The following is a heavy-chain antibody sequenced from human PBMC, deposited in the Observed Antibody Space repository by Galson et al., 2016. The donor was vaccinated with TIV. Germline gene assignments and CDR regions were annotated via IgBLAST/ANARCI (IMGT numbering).Heavy chain of an antibody. J-gene: IGHJ4*02. Sequence: SLRLSCAASGFTFNTYAIHWVRQAPGKGLEWVAVISNDGNTNHYADSVKGRFTISRDNSKNTVFLQMNSLRPEDTALYYCARSLTSDYGEPLDYWGQGTLVTVSS. CDR2: ISNDGNTN. CDR1: GFTFNTYA. V-gene: IGHV3-30-3*01. CDR3: ARSLTSDYGEPLDY. D-gene: IGHD4-17*01.